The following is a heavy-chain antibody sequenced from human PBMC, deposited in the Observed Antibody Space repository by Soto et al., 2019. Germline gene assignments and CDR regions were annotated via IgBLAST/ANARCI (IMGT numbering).Heavy chain of an antibody. V-gene: IGHV3-66*01. CDR2: IKSGGNT. Sequence: EVQLVESGGGLVQPGGSLRLSCAASGFTVSTDWMYWVRQAPGKGLEWVSVIKSGGNTNYADSVEGRFTISRDNSKNTGYLQMNSLRGEDTAVYYCVRENYYYGMDVWGQGTRVTVSS. CDR1: GFTVSTDW. CDR3: VRENYYYGMDV. J-gene: IGHJ6*02.